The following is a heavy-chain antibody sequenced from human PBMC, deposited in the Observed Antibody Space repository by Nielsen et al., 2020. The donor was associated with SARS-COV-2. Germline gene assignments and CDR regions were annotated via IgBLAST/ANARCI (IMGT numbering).Heavy chain of an antibody. D-gene: IGHD6-25*01. CDR2: ISGSGGST. V-gene: IGHV3-23*01. CDR1: GFTFSDYY. CDR3: ASDYSSDFDY. Sequence: GESLKISCAASGFTFSDYYMSWVRQAPGKGLEWVSAISGSGGSTYYADSVKGRFTISRDNSKNSLYLQMNSLRAEDTAVYYCASDYSSDFDYWDQGTLVTVSS. J-gene: IGHJ4*02.